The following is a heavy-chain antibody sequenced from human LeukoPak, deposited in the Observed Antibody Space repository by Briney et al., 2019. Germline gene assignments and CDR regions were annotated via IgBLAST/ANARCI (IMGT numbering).Heavy chain of an antibody. CDR2: IYLNDDK. J-gene: IGHJ4*02. Sequence: VSGPTLVNPTQTLTRTCTFSGFSLSTSGVGVGWIRQPPGKALEWLALIYLNDDKRYSPSLKSRLTITMDTSKNQVVLTMTNVDPVDTATYYCAHRRAGGTAYFDYWGQGTLVTVSS. V-gene: IGHV2-5*01. CDR1: GFSLSTSGVG. D-gene: IGHD3-16*01. CDR3: AHRRAGGTAYFDY.